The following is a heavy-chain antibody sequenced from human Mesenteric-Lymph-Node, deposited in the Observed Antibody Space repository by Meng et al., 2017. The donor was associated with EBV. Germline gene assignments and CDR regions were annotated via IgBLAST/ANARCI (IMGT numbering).Heavy chain of an antibody. V-gene: IGHV1-69*01. CDR1: GGTLNNYA. CDR2: ILPVFGTA. CDR3: ARDDCSGGTCYSCDY. Sequence: GQPVESGAEVKKPGSSVRVSCKAPGGTLNNYAISWVRQAPGQGLEWMGGILPVFGTANYAQNFQGRVTITADASTNTAYLELRSLRSEDTAMYYCARDDCSGGTCYSCDYWGQGTLVTVSS. D-gene: IGHD2-15*01. J-gene: IGHJ4*02.